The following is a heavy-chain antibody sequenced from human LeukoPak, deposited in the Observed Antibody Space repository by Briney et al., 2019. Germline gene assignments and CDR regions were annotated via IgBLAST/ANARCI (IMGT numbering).Heavy chain of an antibody. D-gene: IGHD3-3*01. J-gene: IGHJ6*02. CDR3: ARHVHSVVEWLFSPYYYYYGMDV. CDR1: GGSISSSSYY. V-gene: IGHV4-39*01. Sequence: SETLSLTCTVSGGSISSSSYYWGWIRQPPGKGLEWIGSIYYSGSTYYNPSLKSRVTISVDTSKNQFSLKLSSVTAADTAVYYCARHVHSVVEWLFSPYYYYYGMDVWGQGTTVTVSS. CDR2: IYYSGST.